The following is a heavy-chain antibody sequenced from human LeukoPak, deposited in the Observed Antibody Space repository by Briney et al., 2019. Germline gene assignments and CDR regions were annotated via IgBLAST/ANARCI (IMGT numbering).Heavy chain of an antibody. J-gene: IGHJ3*02. V-gene: IGHV1-18*01. CDR2: ISVYNGNT. Sequence: ASVKVSCKASGGTFSSYAISWVRQAPGQGLEWMGWISVYNGNTNYAQKLQGRVTMTTDTSTSTAYMELRSLRSDDTAVYYCARGRQWLVWAAFDIWGQGTMVTVSS. CDR1: GGTFSSYA. CDR3: ARGRQWLVWAAFDI. D-gene: IGHD6-19*01.